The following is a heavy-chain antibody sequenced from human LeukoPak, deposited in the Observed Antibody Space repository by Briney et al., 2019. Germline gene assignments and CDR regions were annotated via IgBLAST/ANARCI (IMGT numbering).Heavy chain of an antibody. CDR3: ARAPLRYYYYYMDV. CDR1: GGSISSYY. CDR2: IYYSGST. J-gene: IGHJ6*03. V-gene: IGHV4-59*01. Sequence: SETLSLTCTVSGGSISSYYWSWIRQPPGKGLEWIGYIYYSGSTNYNPSLKSRVTISVDTSKNQFSLKLSSVTAADTAVYYCARAPLRYYYYYMDVWGEGTTVTVSS.